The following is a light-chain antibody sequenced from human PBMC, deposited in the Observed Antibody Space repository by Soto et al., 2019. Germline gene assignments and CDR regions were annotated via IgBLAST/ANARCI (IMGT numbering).Light chain of an antibody. Sequence: DIQMTQSPSSLSASVGYRGTITCQASQYISNSISWYQQRPVKAPKLVIHNASTTDTGGPSRLSGSGSGTEFTFTITALQSEDIATYYCHQYHSLPLTFGGGTKVDIK. V-gene: IGKV1-33*01. CDR1: QYISNS. CDR3: HQYHSLPLT. CDR2: NAS. J-gene: IGKJ4*01.